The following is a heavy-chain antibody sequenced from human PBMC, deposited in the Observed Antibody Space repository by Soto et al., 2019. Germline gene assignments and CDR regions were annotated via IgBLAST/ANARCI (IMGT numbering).Heavy chain of an antibody. D-gene: IGHD3-10*01. CDR2: INHSGST. Sequence: KPSETLSLTCAVYGGSFSGYYWSWIRQPPGKGLGWIGEINHSGSTNYNPSLKSRVTISVDTSKNQFSLKLSSVTAADTAVYYCARLGPRGVDYWGQGTLVTVSS. V-gene: IGHV4-34*01. CDR1: GGSFSGYY. J-gene: IGHJ4*02. CDR3: ARLGPRGVDY.